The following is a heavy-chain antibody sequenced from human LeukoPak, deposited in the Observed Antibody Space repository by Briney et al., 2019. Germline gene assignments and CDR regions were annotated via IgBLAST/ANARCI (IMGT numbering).Heavy chain of an antibody. CDR2: ISYDGSNK. J-gene: IGHJ4*02. Sequence: GGSLRLSCAASGFTFSNYGMHWVRQAPGKGLEWVAGISYDGSNKYYADSVKGRFSISRDNSKNTLYLQMNSLRAEDTAVYYCAKEDGDYGDCFFDYWGQGTLVTVSS. CDR3: AKEDGDYGDCFFDY. CDR1: GFTFSNYG. V-gene: IGHV3-30*18. D-gene: IGHD4-17*01.